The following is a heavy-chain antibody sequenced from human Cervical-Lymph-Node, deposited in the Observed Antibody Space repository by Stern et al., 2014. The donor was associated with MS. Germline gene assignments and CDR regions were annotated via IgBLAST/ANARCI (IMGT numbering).Heavy chain of an antibody. J-gene: IGHJ4*02. CDR1: GFTFSSYA. D-gene: IGHD6-13*01. CDR3: AKGYSSSWYYLDY. CDR2: ISGSGGSK. V-gene: IGHV3-23*04. Sequence: VQLVQSGGGLVQPGGSLRLSCAASGFTFSSYAMSWVRQAPGTGLEWVSAISGSGGSKYYADSVKGRVTLSRDNSKKKHYPQMNSLRAEGTAVYYCAKGYSSSWYYLDYWGQGTLATVS.